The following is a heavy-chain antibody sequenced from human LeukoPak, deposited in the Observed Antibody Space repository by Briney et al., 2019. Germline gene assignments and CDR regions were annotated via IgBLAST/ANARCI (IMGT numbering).Heavy chain of an antibody. V-gene: IGHV4-31*03. J-gene: IGHJ4*02. CDR2: IYYSGST. CDR1: GGSISSGGYY. D-gene: IGHD6-13*01. Sequence: SETLSLTCTVSGGSISSGGYYWSWIRQHPGKGLEWIGYIYYSGSTYYNPSFKSRVTISVDTSKNQFSLKLSSVTAADTAVYYCARGPMDSSSDYWGQGTLVTVSS. CDR3: ARGPMDSSSDY.